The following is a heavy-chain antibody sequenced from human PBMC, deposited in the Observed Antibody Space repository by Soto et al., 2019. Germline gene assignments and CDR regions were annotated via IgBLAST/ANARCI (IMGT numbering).Heavy chain of an antibody. J-gene: IGHJ5*02. CDR1: GGSFSSYA. D-gene: IGHD3-9*01. V-gene: IGHV1-69*13. CDR2: IIPIFGTA. Sequence: GASVKVSCKASGGSFSSYAISWVRQAPGQGLEWMGGIIPIFGTANYAQKFQGRVTITADESTSTAYMELSSLRSEDTAVYYCARGSVSRYFDRFKWFDPWGQGTLVTVSS. CDR3: ARGSVSRYFDRFKWFDP.